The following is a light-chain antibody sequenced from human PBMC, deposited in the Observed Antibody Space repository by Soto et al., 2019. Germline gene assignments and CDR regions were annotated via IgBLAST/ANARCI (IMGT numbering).Light chain of an antibody. CDR3: QQDNSYSLE. Sequence: DIQMTQSPSTLSASVGDRVTITCRASQYIGDWLAWYQQKPGKAPKLLIYKTSSLESGVPSRFSGSGSGTEFARTISSVQSDDFATYDLQQDNSYSLEFGGGTKVDIK. J-gene: IGKJ4*02. CDR1: QYIGDW. V-gene: IGKV1-5*03. CDR2: KTS.